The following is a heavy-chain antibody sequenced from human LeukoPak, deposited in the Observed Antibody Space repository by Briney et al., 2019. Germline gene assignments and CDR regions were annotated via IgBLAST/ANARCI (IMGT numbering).Heavy chain of an antibody. CDR3: AKWGSSGYYYGHFDY. CDR1: GFTFSSYG. CDR2: IRYDGSNK. D-gene: IGHD3-22*01. V-gene: IGHV3-30*02. J-gene: IGHJ4*02. Sequence: GGSLRLSCAASGFTFSSYGMHWVRQAPGKGLEWVAFIRYDGSNKYYADSVKGRFTISRDNSKNTLYLQMNSLRAEDTAVYYCAKWGSSGYYYGHFDYWGQGTLVTVSS.